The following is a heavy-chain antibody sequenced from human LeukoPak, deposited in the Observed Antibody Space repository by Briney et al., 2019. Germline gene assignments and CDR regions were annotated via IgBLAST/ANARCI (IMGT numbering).Heavy chain of an antibody. Sequence: SETLSLTCAVYGGSFSGYYWSWIRQPPGKGLEWIGEINHSGSTNYNPSLKSRVTISVDTPKNQFSLKLSSVTAADTAVYYCAKAGYGDSDFDYWGQGTLVTVSS. J-gene: IGHJ4*02. CDR3: AKAGYGDSDFDY. CDR1: GGSFSGYY. D-gene: IGHD4-17*01. V-gene: IGHV4-34*01. CDR2: INHSGST.